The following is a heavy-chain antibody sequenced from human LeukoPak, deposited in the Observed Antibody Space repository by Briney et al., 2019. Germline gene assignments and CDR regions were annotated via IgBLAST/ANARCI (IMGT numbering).Heavy chain of an antibody. CDR2: MNPNSGNT. CDR1: GYTFTSYD. Sequence: GASVKVSCKASGYTFTSYDINWVRQATGQGLEWMGWMNPNSGNTGYAQKFQGRVTMTRNTSISTAYMELSSLRSEDTAVYYCARDQSTMTTNYYYYGMDVWGQGTTVTVSS. J-gene: IGHJ6*02. CDR3: ARDQSTMTTNYYYYGMDV. V-gene: IGHV1-8*01. D-gene: IGHD3-22*01.